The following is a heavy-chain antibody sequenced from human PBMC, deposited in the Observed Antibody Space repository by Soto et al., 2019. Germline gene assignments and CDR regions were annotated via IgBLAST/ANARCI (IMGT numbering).Heavy chain of an antibody. J-gene: IGHJ3*02. CDR3: ARDRVSFDPGAFDI. CDR1: GYTFTSYY. V-gene: IGHV1-69*13. Sequence: GASVKVSCKASGYTFTSYYMHWVRQAPGQGLEWMGGIIPIFGTANYAQKFQGRVTITADESTSTAYMELSSLRSEDTAVYYCARDRVSFDPGAFDIWGQGTMVTVSS. CDR2: IIPIFGTA. D-gene: IGHD1-26*01.